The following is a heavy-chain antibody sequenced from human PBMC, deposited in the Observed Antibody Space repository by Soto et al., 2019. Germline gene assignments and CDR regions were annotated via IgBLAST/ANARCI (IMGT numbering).Heavy chain of an antibody. Sequence: VRLVQSGAEVKKPGASVTISCRASGYTFTTYYLHWVRQAPGQGLEWMVIINPNGGSTTYSQHFQGRITMTRDTSANIVYMELSGLRYEDTAVYFCARDTVPSDAGPVRCPDDIWGQGTLVTISS. D-gene: IGHD1-1*01. J-gene: IGHJ3*02. CDR1: GYTFTTYY. CDR3: ARDTVPSDAGPVRCPDDI. V-gene: IGHV1-46*01. CDR2: INPNGGST.